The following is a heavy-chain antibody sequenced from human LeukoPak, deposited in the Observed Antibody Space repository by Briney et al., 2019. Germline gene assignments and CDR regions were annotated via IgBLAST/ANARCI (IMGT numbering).Heavy chain of an antibody. CDR2: LSSGDRT. Sequence: GGSLRLSCAASGFILTNYAMSWVRQAPGKGLEWVSFLSSGDRTYYTDSVKGRFTISRDDSKSSLHLQMNSLRAEDTAIYYCAKAKTIFGVVIPIYYFDYWGQGTLVTVSS. CDR1: GFILTNYA. CDR3: AKAKTIFGVVIPIYYFDY. J-gene: IGHJ4*02. D-gene: IGHD3-3*01. V-gene: IGHV3-23*01.